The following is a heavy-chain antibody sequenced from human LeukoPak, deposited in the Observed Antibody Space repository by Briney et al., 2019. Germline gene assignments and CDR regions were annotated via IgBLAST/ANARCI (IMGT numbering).Heavy chain of an antibody. V-gene: IGHV3-53*01. D-gene: IGHD6-13*01. Sequence: PGGSLRLSCAASGFNVSNNYMSWVRQAPGKGLEWVSVIYRGGSTYYADSVKGRFIMSRDNSKNTVYLQMDSLRAEDTAVYYCARDRGAAAGNWGQGTLVPVSS. CDR2: IYRGGST. J-gene: IGHJ4*02. CDR1: GFNVSNNY. CDR3: ARDRGAAAGN.